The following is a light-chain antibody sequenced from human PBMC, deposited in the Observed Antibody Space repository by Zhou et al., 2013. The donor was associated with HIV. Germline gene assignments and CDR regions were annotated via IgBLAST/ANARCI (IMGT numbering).Light chain of an antibody. V-gene: IGKV1-27*01. Sequence: DIQMTQSPSSLSASVGDRVTMTCRASQDISNFLAWYQQKPGKVPRLLIYGASTLQSGVPSRFTGSGSGTDFTLTISSLQPEDFATYFCQQYKSFPPTFGGGTRLEIK. J-gene: IGKJ4*01. CDR3: QQYKSFPPT. CDR1: QDISNF. CDR2: GAS.